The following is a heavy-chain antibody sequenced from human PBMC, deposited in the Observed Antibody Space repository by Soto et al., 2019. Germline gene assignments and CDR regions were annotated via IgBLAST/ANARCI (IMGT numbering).Heavy chain of an antibody. CDR3: ARKEGPGNRHYYYGMDV. CDR2: IIPIFGTA. D-gene: IGHD1-1*01. CDR1: GGTFSSYA. Sequence: SVRVSCKASGGTFSSYAISWVRQAPGQGLEWMGGIIPIFGTANYAQKFQGRVTITADKSTSTAYMELSSLRSEDTAVYYCARKEGPGNRHYYYGMDVRGQRTTVTGSS. J-gene: IGHJ6*02. V-gene: IGHV1-69*06.